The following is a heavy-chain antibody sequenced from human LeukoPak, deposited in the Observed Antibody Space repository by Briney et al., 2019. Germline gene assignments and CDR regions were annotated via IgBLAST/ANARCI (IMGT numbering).Heavy chain of an antibody. J-gene: IGHJ5*02. CDR2: INPTGTRT. V-gene: IGHV1-46*01. CDR1: GYTFTGYY. Sequence: ASVKVSCKASGYTFTGYYMHWVRQAPGQGLEWVGLINPTGTRTLYAQKFQGRVTLTRDMSTTTDYMELSSLTSEDTAVYYCARDNSVGGIAWWFDPWGQGTLVTVPS. D-gene: IGHD3-10*01. CDR3: ARDNSVGGIAWWFDP.